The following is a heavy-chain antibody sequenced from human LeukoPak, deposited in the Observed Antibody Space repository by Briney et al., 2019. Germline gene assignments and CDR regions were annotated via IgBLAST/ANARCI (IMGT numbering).Heavy chain of an antibody. Sequence: PSETLSLTCTVSGGSIPSYFWSWIRQPPGQGLEWIGYIYHSGTTNYNPSLKSRVTISADTSKNQFSLNLSSVTAADTAVYYCAQKAPFSPSYSQQWGQGTLVTVSS. CDR2: IYHSGTT. J-gene: IGHJ1*01. CDR3: AQKAPFSPSYSQQ. CDR1: GGSIPSYF. V-gene: IGHV4-59*01. D-gene: IGHD2/OR15-2a*01.